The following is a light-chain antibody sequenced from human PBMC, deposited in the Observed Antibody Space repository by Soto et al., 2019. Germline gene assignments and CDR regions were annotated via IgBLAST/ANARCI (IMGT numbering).Light chain of an antibody. Sequence: EIVMTQSPATLAVSPGDTVTLSCRASQSLGGNLAWYQQKPGQAPRLLVYGASSRASGIPARFSGSGSVTEFTLTISSLQSEDFAVYYCHQYSDWWTFGQGTKVDIK. CDR1: QSLGGN. J-gene: IGKJ1*01. V-gene: IGKV3-15*01. CDR3: HQYSDWWT. CDR2: GAS.